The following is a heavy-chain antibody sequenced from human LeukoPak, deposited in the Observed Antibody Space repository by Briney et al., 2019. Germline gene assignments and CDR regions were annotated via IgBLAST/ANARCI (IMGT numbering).Heavy chain of an antibody. CDR2: INPNSGGT. Sequence: ASVKVSCKASGYTFTGYYMHWVRQAPGQGLEWMGWINPNSGGTNYAQKFQGRVTMTRDTSISTAYMELSGLRSDDTAVYYCARARIIVGATREDWYFDLWGRGTLVTVSS. J-gene: IGHJ2*01. V-gene: IGHV1-2*02. D-gene: IGHD1-26*01. CDR3: ARARIIVGATREDWYFDL. CDR1: GYTFTGYY.